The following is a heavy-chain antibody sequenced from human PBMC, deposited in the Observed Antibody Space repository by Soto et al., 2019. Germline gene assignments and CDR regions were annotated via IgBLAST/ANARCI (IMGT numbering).Heavy chain of an antibody. J-gene: IGHJ4*02. CDR1: GFTFSSYA. CDR3: SDPKPGGKQLLVHFFY. D-gene: IGHD1-1*01. Sequence: GGSLRLSCAASGFTFSSYAMSWVRQAPGKGLEWVSAISGSGGSTYYADSVKGRFTISRDNSKNTLYLQMNSLRAEDTAVYYWSDPKPGGKQLLVHFFYRGQGTLVTVSS. V-gene: IGHV3-23*01. CDR2: ISGSGGST.